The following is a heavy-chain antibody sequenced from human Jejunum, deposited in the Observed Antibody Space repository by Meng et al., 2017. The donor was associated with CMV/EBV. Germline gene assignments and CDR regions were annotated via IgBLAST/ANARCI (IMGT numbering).Heavy chain of an antibody. D-gene: IGHD2-21*01. Sequence: LSGFYINWVRQAPGQGLEWMGWSNPKNGDTNYAQKFQGRVTMTTDTSTSTAYMELSRLTSDDTAVYYCTRDLYCGGNCYSAVDYWGQGTLVTVSS. V-gene: IGHV1-2*02. CDR2: SNPKNGDT. J-gene: IGHJ4*02. CDR1: LSGFY. CDR3: TRDLYCGGNCYSAVDY.